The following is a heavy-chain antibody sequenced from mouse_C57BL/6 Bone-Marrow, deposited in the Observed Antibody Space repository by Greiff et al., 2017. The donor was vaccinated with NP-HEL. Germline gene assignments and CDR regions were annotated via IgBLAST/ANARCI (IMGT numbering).Heavy chain of an antibody. D-gene: IGHD2-3*01. J-gene: IGHJ3*01. Sequence: QVQLQQPGAELVRPGASVTLSCKASGYTFTDYEMHWVKQTPVHGLEWIGAIDPETGGTAYNQKFKGKAILTADKSSSTAYMELRSLTSEDSAVYYCTRGGYSWFAYWGQGTLVTVSA. CDR1: GYTFTDYE. CDR3: TRGGYSWFAY. CDR2: IDPETGGT. V-gene: IGHV1-15*01.